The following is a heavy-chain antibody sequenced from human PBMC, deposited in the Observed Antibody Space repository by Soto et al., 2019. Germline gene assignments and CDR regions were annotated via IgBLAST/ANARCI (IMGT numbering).Heavy chain of an antibody. CDR1: GFSVSSHY. D-gene: IGHD4-17*01. Sequence: EVQLVESGGGLVQPGGSLRLSCAASGFSVSSHYMSWVRQAPGKGLEWVSVIYSGGSTYYADFVKDRFTISRDNSKNTLYLQMNNLRAEDTAVYYCARDNTAYYYMDVWGKGTTVTVSS. CDR2: IYSGGST. V-gene: IGHV3-66*01. CDR3: ARDNTAYYYMDV. J-gene: IGHJ6*03.